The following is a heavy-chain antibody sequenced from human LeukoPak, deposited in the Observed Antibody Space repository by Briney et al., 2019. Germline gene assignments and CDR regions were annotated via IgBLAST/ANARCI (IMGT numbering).Heavy chain of an antibody. J-gene: IGHJ4*02. CDR2: ISSSGSTI. CDR1: GFTVSDYY. D-gene: IGHD2-2*01. Sequence: GGSLRLSCAASGFTVSDYYMSWIRQAPGKGLEWVSYISSSGSTIYYADSVKGRFTISRDNSKNTLYLQMNSLRAEDTAVYYCAKDRVVVPAAMLGYWGQGTLVTVSS. CDR3: AKDRVVVPAAMLGY. V-gene: IGHV3-11*01.